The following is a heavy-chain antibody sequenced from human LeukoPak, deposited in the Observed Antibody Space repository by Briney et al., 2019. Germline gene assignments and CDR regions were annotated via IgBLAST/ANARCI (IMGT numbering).Heavy chain of an antibody. Sequence: SVKVSCKASGGTFSSYAISWVRQAPGQGLEWMGGIIPIFGTANYAQKFLGRVTITTDESTSTAYMELSSLRSEDTAVYYCATLPDSSGYFDAFDIWGQGTMVTVSS. J-gene: IGHJ3*02. CDR2: IIPIFGTA. D-gene: IGHD3-22*01. CDR3: ATLPDSSGYFDAFDI. CDR1: GGTFSSYA. V-gene: IGHV1-69*05.